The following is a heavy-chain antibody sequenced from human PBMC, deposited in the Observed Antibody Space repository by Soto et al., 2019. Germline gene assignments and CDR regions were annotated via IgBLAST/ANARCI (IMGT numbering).Heavy chain of an antibody. Sequence: QVQLQESGPGLVKPSQTLSLTCTVSGGSINSGDYYWTWVRQPPGKGLEWIGNIFHSGSTYYTPSLQSRVTISLDTSENHFSLKLSSVTPADTAVYYCARDRYYGSGTYYNFYSGMDVWGQGTTVTVSS. CDR2: IFHSGST. D-gene: IGHD3-10*01. CDR3: ARDRYYGSGTYYNFYSGMDV. V-gene: IGHV4-30-4*01. J-gene: IGHJ6*02. CDR1: GGSINSGDYY.